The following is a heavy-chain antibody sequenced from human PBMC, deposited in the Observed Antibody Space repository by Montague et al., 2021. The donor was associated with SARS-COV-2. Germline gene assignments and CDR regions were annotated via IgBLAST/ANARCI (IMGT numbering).Heavy chain of an antibody. Sequence: SETLSLTCTVSGGSISSSSYSWGWIRQPPGKGPEWIGSIYYSGFTYYNPSLKSRVTISVDTSKNQFYLKLSSVTAADTAVYYCARLHCSSTSCYYLFFAETSHFGSWGQGSLVTASS. V-gene: IGHV4-39*01. CDR1: GGSISSSSYS. D-gene: IGHD2-2*01. CDR3: ARLHCSSTSCYYLFFAETSHFGS. J-gene: IGHJ4*02. CDR2: IYYSGFT.